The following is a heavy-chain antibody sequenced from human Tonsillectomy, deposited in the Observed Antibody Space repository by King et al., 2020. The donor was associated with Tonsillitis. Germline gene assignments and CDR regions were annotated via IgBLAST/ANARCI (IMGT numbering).Heavy chain of an antibody. V-gene: IGHV2-70*04. CDR2: IDWDDAK. Sequence: VTLKESGPALVKATQTLTLTCTFSGFSLSTSGMRVSWIRQPPGKALEWLARIDWDDAKFYSTSLKTRLTISKDTSKNQVVLTMTNMDPVDTATYYCARGATVTEFAYWGQGTLVTVSS. CDR3: ARGATVTEFAY. D-gene: IGHD4-17*01. CDR1: GFSLSTSGMR. J-gene: IGHJ4*02.